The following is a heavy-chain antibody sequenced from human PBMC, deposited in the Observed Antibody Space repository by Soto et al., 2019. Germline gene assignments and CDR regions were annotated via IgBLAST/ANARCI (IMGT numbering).Heavy chain of an antibody. D-gene: IGHD5-18*01. CDR1: GFTFSSYA. Sequence: LRLSCAASGFTFSSYAMSWVRQAPGKGLEWASAISGSGVSTYYADSVKGRFTISRDNSKNTLYLQMNSLRAEDTAVYYCAKSGGYNYGYQETDYWGQGTLVTVSS. J-gene: IGHJ4*02. CDR3: AKSGGYNYGYQETDY. CDR2: ISGSGVST. V-gene: IGHV3-23*01.